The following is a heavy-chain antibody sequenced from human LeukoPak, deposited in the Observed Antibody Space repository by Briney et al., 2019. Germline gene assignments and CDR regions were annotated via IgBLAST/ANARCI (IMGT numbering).Heavy chain of an antibody. CDR3: ATETNGRHYDY. CDR2: IGPTGSDR. V-gene: IGHV3-21*06. D-gene: IGHD1-14*01. CDR1: GLTFSTSG. J-gene: IGHJ4*02. Sequence: GGSLRLSCTASGLTFSTSGFNWVRQAPGKGLEWVASIGPTGSDRYNADSIKGRFTISRDNANNFLYLQMNSMRAEDTAVSYCATETNGRHYDYWGQGTLLTVSS.